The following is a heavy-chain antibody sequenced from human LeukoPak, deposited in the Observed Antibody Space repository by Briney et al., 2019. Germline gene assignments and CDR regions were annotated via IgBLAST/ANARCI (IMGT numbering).Heavy chain of an antibody. CDR2: ISASGSTT. V-gene: IGHV3-23*01. CDR3: AKARTPYNSGFDY. CDR1: GFTFTDYA. Sequence: PGGSLRLSCAASGFTFTDYAMGWVRQAPGQGLEWASTISASGSTTYYADSVRGRFNISRDNSKNPLSLHMSSLRADDTAVYYCAKARTPYNSGFDYWGQGSLVAVSS. J-gene: IGHJ4*02. D-gene: IGHD6-19*01.